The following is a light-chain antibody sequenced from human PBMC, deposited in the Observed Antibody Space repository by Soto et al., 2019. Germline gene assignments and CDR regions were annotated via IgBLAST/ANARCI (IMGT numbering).Light chain of an antibody. J-gene: IGKJ4*01. CDR2: AAS. CDR3: LQHNSYPPT. Sequence: DIQMTQSPSSLSASVGDRVTITCRASQGIGSDLGWYQQKPGKAPKRLIYAASSLQSGVPSRFSGRGSGTEFTLTISSLQPEDFATYYFLQHNSYPPTFGGGTKVEIK. V-gene: IGKV1-17*01. CDR1: QGIGSD.